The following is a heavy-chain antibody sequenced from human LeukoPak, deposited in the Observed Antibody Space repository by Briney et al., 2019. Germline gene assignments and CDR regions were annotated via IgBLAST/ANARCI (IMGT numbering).Heavy chain of an antibody. Sequence: SGTLSLTCAVSGGSISSSNWWSWVRQPPGKGLEWIGEIYHSGSTNYNPSLKSRVTISVDKSKNQFSLKLSSVTAADTAVYYCATYYYDSSGYWGYWYFDLWGRGTLVTVSS. CDR1: GGSISSSNW. CDR3: ATYYYDSSGYWGYWYFDL. V-gene: IGHV4-4*02. D-gene: IGHD3-22*01. CDR2: IYHSGST. J-gene: IGHJ2*01.